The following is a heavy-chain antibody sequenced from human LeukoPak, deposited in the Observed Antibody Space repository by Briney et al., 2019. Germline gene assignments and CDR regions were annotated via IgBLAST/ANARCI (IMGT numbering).Heavy chain of an antibody. CDR2: MNPNSGNT. CDR1: GYTFTGYY. V-gene: IGHV1-8*02. J-gene: IGHJ4*02. CDR3: AREAYDSSGYSSDY. D-gene: IGHD3-22*01. Sequence: GALVKVSCKASGYTFTGYYMHWVRQATGQGLEWMGWMNPNSGNTGYAQKFQGRVTMTRNTSISTAYMELSSLRSEDTAVYYCAREAYDSSGYSSDYWGQGTLVTVSS.